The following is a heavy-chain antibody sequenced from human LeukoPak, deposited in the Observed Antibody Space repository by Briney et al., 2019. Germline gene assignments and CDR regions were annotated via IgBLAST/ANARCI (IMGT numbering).Heavy chain of an antibody. CDR3: ARVPEYYDSSGYIDY. V-gene: IGHV4-30-4*08. CDR2: IYYSGST. D-gene: IGHD3-22*01. CDR1: GGSISSGDYY. Sequence: SQTLSLTCTVSGGSISSGDYYWSWIRQPPGKGLEWIGYIYYSGSTYYNPSLKSRVTISVDTSKNQFSLKLSSVTAADTAVYYCARVPEYYDSSGYIDYWGQGTLVTVSS. J-gene: IGHJ4*02.